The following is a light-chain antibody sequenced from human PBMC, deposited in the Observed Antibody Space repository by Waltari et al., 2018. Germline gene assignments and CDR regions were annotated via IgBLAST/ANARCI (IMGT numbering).Light chain of an antibody. V-gene: IGKV3-20*01. Sequence: ELVLTQSPGTLSLSPGERATLSCRASQSVSKYLAWYQQIPGQAPRLLSYAASTRATGIPDRFSGSGYGTDFSLIISRLEPEDFAVYYCQNHERLPATFGQGTKVEIK. CDR1: QSVSKY. CDR3: QNHERLPAT. CDR2: AAS. J-gene: IGKJ1*01.